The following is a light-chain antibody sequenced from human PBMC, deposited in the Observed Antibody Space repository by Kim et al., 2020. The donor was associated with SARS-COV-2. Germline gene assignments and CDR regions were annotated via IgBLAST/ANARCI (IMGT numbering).Light chain of an antibody. Sequence: SYELTQPLSVSVALGQTARITWGGNNIGSKNAHWYQQKPGQAPVLVIYWDSNRPSGIPERFSGSNSGNTATLTVTRAQAGDEADYYCQVWDSSTVVFGGGTQLTVL. CDR1: NIGSKN. J-gene: IGLJ2*01. CDR2: WDS. CDR3: QVWDSSTVV. V-gene: IGLV3-9*01.